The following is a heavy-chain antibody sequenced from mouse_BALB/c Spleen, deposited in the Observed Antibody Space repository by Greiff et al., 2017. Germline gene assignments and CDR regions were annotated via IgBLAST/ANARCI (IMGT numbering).Heavy chain of an antibody. V-gene: IGHV14-4*02. CDR3: NYYGSSYGY. Sequence: EVQLQQSGAELVRSGASVKLSCTASGFNIKDYYMHWVKQRPEQGLEWIGWIDPENGDTEYAPKFQGKATMTADTSSNTAYLQLSSLTSEDTAVYYCNYYGSSYGYWGQGTTLTVSS. D-gene: IGHD1-1*01. J-gene: IGHJ2*01. CDR1: GFNIKDYY. CDR2: IDPENGDT.